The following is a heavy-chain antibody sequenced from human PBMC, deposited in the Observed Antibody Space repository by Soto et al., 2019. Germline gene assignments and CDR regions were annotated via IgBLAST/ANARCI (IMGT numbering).Heavy chain of an antibody. CDR3: AVARYCSGGSCSYYYYGMDV. Sequence: PGESLKISCKGSGYSFTIYCISLVLQMPGKGLEWMGRIDPSDSYTNYSPSFQGHVTISADKSISTAYLQWSSLKASDTAMYYCAVARYCSGGSCSYYYYGMDVWGQGTTVTVPS. J-gene: IGHJ6*02. CDR2: IDPSDSYT. D-gene: IGHD2-15*01. V-gene: IGHV5-10-1*01. CDR1: GYSFTIYC.